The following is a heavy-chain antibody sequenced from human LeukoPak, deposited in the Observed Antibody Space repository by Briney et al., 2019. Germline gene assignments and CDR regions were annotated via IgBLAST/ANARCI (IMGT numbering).Heavy chain of an antibody. D-gene: IGHD6-13*01. CDR3: ARGLASDGSSWSNFDY. J-gene: IGHJ4*02. V-gene: IGHV1-2*02. CDR2: INPNSGGT. Sequence: GASVTVSCKASGYSFTVYYLHWVRQAPGQGLEWMGWINPNSGGTNYAQKLQGRVTMTRDTSISTAYLELSRLRSDDTAMYFCARGLASDGSSWSNFDYWGQGTLVTVSS. CDR1: GYSFTVYY.